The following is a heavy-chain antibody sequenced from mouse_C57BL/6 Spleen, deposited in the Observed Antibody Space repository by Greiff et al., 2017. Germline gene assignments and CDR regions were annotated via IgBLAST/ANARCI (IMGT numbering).Heavy chain of an antibody. Sequence: QVQLQQPGPELVKPGASVKISCKASGYAFSSSWMNWVKQRPGTGLEWIGRIYPGDGDTNYNGKFKGKATLTADKSSSTAYMQLSSLTSEDSAVYFCAREGGIYYGNPWYFDVWGTGTTVTVSS. CDR3: AREGGIYYGNPWYFDV. D-gene: IGHD2-1*01. J-gene: IGHJ1*03. CDR1: GYAFSSSW. V-gene: IGHV1-82*01. CDR2: IYPGDGDT.